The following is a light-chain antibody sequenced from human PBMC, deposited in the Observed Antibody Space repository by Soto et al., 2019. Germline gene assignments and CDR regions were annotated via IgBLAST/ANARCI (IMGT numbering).Light chain of an antibody. CDR2: DVN. CDR1: SSDIGGYNY. J-gene: IGLJ1*01. Sequence: QSVLTPPASGSGSPGQSITISCTGTSSDIGGYNYVSWYQQHPGKAPKLMIYDVNNRPSGVSDRFSGSKSGNTASLTISGLQAEDEADYFCSSYTSSSTLYVFGAGTKVTVL. CDR3: SSYTSSSTLYV. V-gene: IGLV2-14*01.